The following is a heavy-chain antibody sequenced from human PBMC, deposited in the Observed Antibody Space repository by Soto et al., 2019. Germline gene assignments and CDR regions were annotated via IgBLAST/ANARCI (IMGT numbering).Heavy chain of an antibody. V-gene: IGHV1-18*04. CDR3: ASDEWDLLGGHYYFDS. D-gene: IGHD1-26*01. CDR2: ISAYNGNT. CDR1: GYTFTSYG. J-gene: IGHJ4*02. Sequence: QVQLVQSGAEVKKPGASVKVSCKASGYTFTSYGISWVRQAPGQGLEWMGWISAYNGNTNYAQKLQGRVTMTTDTSTRTAYMELRSLSSDDTAVYYCASDEWDLLGGHYYFDSWGQGTLVTVSS.